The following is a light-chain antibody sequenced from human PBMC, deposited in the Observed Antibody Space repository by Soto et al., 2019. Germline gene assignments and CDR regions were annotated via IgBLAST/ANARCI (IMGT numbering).Light chain of an antibody. CDR2: DVS. V-gene: IGLV2-14*03. CDR1: SSGIGGYNY. Sequence: QSVLTQPASVSGSPGQSITISCTGTSSGIGGYNYVSWYQQLAGKVPKLIIYDVSNRRSGVYDRFSGAKSRNAASLTMCGLQAEDEADYYCSSYTSTSTLHVFGTGTKVT. CDR3: SSYTSTSTLHV. J-gene: IGLJ1*01.